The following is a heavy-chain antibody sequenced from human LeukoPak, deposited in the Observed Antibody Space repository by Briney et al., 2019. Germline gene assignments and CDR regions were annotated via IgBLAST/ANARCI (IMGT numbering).Heavy chain of an antibody. CDR2: IYPSDSET. V-gene: IGHV5-51*01. Sequence: EESLKISCKGSGYSFTSYWIAWVRQMPGKGLEWMGIIYPSDSETRYSPSFQGQVTISADKSISTAYLQWSSLKASDTAMYYCARYSSGYYYVVHWGQGTLVTVSS. J-gene: IGHJ4*01. CDR1: GYSFTSYW. CDR3: ARYSSGYYYVVH. D-gene: IGHD3-22*01.